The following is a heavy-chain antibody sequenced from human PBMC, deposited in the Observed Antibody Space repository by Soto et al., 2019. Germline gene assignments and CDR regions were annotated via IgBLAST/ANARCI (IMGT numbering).Heavy chain of an antibody. V-gene: IGHV3-30-3*01. CDR3: STAAYCSGATCYSGLNWFHP. CDR1: GFTFSSYA. Sequence: GGSLSLSCAASGFTFSSYAMHWVRQAPGKGLEWVAVISYDGSNKYYADSVKGRFTISRDNSKNTLYLQMNSLRAEDTAVYYCSTAAYCSGATCYSGLNWFHPWGQGTQVTVSS. CDR2: ISYDGSNK. D-gene: IGHD2-15*01. J-gene: IGHJ5*02.